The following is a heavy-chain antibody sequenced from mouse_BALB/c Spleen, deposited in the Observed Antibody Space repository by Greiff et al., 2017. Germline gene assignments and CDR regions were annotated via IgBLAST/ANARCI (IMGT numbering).Heavy chain of an antibody. CDR2: ISYSGST. Sequence: EVKVEESGPGLVKPSQSLSLTCTVTGYSITSDYAWNWIRQFPGNKLEWMGYISYSGSTSYNPSLKSRISITRDTSKNQFFLQLNSVTTEDTATYYCARRGYGNFFAYWGQGTLVTVSA. D-gene: IGHD2-10*02. CDR3: ARRGYGNFFAY. V-gene: IGHV3-2*02. CDR1: GYSITSDYA. J-gene: IGHJ3*01.